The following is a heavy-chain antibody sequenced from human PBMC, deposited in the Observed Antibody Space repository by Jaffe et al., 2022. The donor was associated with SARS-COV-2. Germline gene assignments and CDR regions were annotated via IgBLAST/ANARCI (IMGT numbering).Heavy chain of an antibody. D-gene: IGHD3-10*01. Sequence: QVQLQESGPGLVKPSETLSLTCTVSGGSIKNYYWNWIRQPPGKGLEWIAYIFHTGNTNYNPSLKSRVTISLDTSKNQSSLRLTSVTAADTAVYYCAAALGYGSNWFDPWGQGTLVTVSS. CDR2: IFHTGNT. V-gene: IGHV4-59*01. J-gene: IGHJ5*02. CDR1: GGSIKNYY. CDR3: AAALGYGSNWFDP.